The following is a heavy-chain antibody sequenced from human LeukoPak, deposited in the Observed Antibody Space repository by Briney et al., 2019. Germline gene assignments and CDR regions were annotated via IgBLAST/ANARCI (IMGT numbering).Heavy chain of an antibody. J-gene: IGHJ3*02. V-gene: IGHV3-23*01. CDR2: ISGSGTGT. D-gene: IGHD2-15*01. Sequence: GGSLRLSCAASGFTFSTYAMNWVRQAPGKGLEWVSVISGSGTGTYYADFVKGRFTISRDNSNNTLHLQMNSLRAEDTALYYCAKGRGYCSGASCAGTAFDIWGQGTMVTVSS. CDR3: AKGRGYCSGASCAGTAFDI. CDR1: GFTFSTYA.